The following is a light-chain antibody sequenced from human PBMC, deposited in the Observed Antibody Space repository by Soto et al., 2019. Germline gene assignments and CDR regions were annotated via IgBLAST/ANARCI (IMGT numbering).Light chain of an antibody. Sequence: QAVVTQPASVSGSPGQSITISCTGTNSDVGAYNYVSWYQQHPDKAPKLMIYDVNNRPSGVSNRFSGSKSGNTASLTISGLQAEDEADYYCSSYTSSSLDVFGTGTKLTVL. CDR1: NSDVGAYNY. J-gene: IGLJ1*01. CDR3: SSYTSSSLDV. CDR2: DVN. V-gene: IGLV2-14*01.